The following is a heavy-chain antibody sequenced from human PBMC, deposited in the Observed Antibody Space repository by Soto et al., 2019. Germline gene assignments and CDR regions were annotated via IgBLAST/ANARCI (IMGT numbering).Heavy chain of an antibody. Sequence: EVQLLESGGGLVQPGGSLRLSCAASGFTFSSYAMSWVRQAPGKGLEWVSAISGSGGSTYYADSVKGRFTISRDNSKNTLYLPMNSLRAEDTAVYYCAKGRGYCMSTSCYVGSDYWGQGTLVTVSS. CDR1: GFTFSSYA. D-gene: IGHD2-2*01. J-gene: IGHJ4*02. CDR3: AKGRGYCMSTSCYVGSDY. CDR2: ISGSGGST. V-gene: IGHV3-23*01.